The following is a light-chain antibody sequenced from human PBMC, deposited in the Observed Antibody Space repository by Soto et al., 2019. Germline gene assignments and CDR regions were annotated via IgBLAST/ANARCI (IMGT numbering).Light chain of an antibody. V-gene: IGKV1-12*01. Sequence: DIQMTQSPSSVSASVGDRVTITCRASQGISDWLAWYQQKPGKAPKLLIYAASSLQSGVPSRFTGRRSGTDFPLTISSLQPEDFATYYCQQANSFPPWTFGQGTKVEIK. J-gene: IGKJ1*01. CDR2: AAS. CDR3: QQANSFPPWT. CDR1: QGISDW.